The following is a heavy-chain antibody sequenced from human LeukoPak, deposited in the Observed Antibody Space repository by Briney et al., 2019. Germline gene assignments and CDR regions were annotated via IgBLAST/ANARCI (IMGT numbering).Heavy chain of an antibody. CDR2: IHDDGRVT. D-gene: IGHD3-16*01. V-gene: IGHV3-7*01. CDR3: ARGRGWVDH. Sequence: GGSLRLSFAAPGFSFTAYAMSWFRQTPGKGLEWVANIHDDGRVTNYVDSVKGRFTISRDNARNSVYLQMNSLRVEDTSLYYCARGRGWVDHWGQGTLVTVSS. J-gene: IGHJ4*02. CDR1: GFSFTAYA.